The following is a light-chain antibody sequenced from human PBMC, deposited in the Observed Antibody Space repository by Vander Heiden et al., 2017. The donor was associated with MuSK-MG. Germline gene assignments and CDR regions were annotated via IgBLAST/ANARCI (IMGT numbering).Light chain of an antibody. CDR3: QVWDSKPCV. J-gene: IGLJ2*01. CDR1: QVGQKF. Sequence: SYELTQPPSVSVSPGQTVRITCSGDQVGQKFTNWYQQKAGQSPVWRFYKDDKWPSGIPQLVAGSTSGNTAPMTIRGTQPMDEADDDRQVWDSKPCVCGGGTPLT. V-gene: IGLV3-1*01. CDR2: KDD.